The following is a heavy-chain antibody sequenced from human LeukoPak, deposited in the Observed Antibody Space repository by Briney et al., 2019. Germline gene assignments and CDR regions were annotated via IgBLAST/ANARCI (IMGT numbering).Heavy chain of an antibody. V-gene: IGHV3-53*01. CDR1: GFTVRRKH. Sequence: GSLGPSLGAFGFTVRRKHLRWVPQAPGEGLEWVSGIYSGGSTYYADSVKGRFTISRDNSKNTLYLQMNSLRAEDTAVYYCARVARSGMIASNWFDPWGQGTLVTVSS. CDR2: IYSGGST. CDR3: ARVARSGMIASNWFDP. J-gene: IGHJ5*02. D-gene: IGHD3-22*01.